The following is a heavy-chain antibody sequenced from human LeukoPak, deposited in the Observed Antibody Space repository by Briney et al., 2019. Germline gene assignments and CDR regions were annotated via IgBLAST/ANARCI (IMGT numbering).Heavy chain of an antibody. CDR3: AKFEGRVLRFLEWYVDY. V-gene: IGHV3-53*01. CDR1: GVTVSSNY. J-gene: IGHJ4*02. Sequence: TGGSLRLSCAASGVTVSSNYMNWVRQAPGKGLGWVSVIYGGGGTDYADSVKGRFTISRDNSKNTLYLQMNSLRAEDTAVYDCAKFEGRVLRFLEWYVDYWGQGTLVTVSS. CDR2: IYGGGGT. D-gene: IGHD3-3*01.